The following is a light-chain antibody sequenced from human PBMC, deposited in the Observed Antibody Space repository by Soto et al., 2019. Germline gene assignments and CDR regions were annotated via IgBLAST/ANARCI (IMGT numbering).Light chain of an antibody. J-gene: IGKJ1*01. V-gene: IGKV1-5*03. CDR1: QSIRRW. CDR3: QQYNNYPWT. Sequence: DIQMTQSPSTLSASVGDRVTITCRASQSIRRWLAWYQQKPGKAPKLLIYKASSLEIGFPSRFSGIGSGTEFTLTIISLQPDDFATYYCQQYNNYPWTFGQGTKVEIK. CDR2: KAS.